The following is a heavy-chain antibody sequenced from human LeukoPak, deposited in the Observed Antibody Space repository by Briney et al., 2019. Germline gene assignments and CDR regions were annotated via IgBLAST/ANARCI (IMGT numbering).Heavy chain of an antibody. CDR1: GGSFSGYY. V-gene: IGHV4-34*01. J-gene: IGHJ4*02. D-gene: IGHD3-22*01. Sequence: SETLSLTCAVYGGSFSGYYWSWIRQPPGKGLEWIGEINHSGSTNYNPSLKSRVTISVDTSKNQFSLKLSSVTAADTAVYYCARDYRMTMMVDWGQGTLVSVSS. CDR3: ARDYRMTMMVD. CDR2: INHSGST.